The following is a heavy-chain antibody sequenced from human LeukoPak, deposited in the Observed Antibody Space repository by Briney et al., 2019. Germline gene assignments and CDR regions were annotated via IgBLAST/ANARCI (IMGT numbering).Heavy chain of an antibody. V-gene: IGHV3-23*01. D-gene: IGHD6-19*01. CDR1: GFTFSFYA. J-gene: IGHJ4*02. CDR3: AKDALRTSGWYYFDY. CDR2: ISDSGGST. Sequence: GGSLRLSGAASGFTFSFYAMSWVRQAPGKGLEWVSAISDSGGSTYYADSVKGRFTISRDNSKNTLYLQMNSLRAEDTAVYYCAKDALRTSGWYYFDYWGQGTQVAVSS.